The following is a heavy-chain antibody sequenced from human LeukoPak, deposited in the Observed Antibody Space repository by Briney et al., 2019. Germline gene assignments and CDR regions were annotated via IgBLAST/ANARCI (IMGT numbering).Heavy chain of an antibody. J-gene: IGHJ4*02. CDR3: ARRNDRSGRRLYYFDY. V-gene: IGHV4-31*03. CDR1: GGSISSGGYY. D-gene: IGHD1-1*01. Sequence: PSETLSLTCTVSGGSISSGGYYWSWIRQHPGKGLEWIGYIYYSGSTYYNPSLKSRVTISVDTSKNQFSLKLSSVTAADTAVYYCARRNDRSGRRLYYFDYWGQGTLVTVSS. CDR2: IYYSGST.